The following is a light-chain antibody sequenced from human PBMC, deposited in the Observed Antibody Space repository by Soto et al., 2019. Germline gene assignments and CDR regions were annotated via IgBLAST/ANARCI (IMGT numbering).Light chain of an antibody. CDR1: QSVSRY. J-gene: IGKJ4*01. CDR3: QQRSDWPST. V-gene: IGKV3-11*01. CDR2: DAS. Sequence: EIVLTQSPATLSLSPGERATLSCRASQSVSRYLAWYQQKPGQAPRLLIYDASNRATGIPAMFSGSGSGTNFTITISSLEREDFAVYYCQQRSDWPSTFGGGTKVQIK.